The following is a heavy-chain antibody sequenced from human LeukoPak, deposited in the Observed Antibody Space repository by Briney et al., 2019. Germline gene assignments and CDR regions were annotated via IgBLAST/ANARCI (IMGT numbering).Heavy chain of an antibody. J-gene: IGHJ4*02. CDR1: GGSFSGYY. V-gene: IGHV4-34*01. Sequence: SETLSLTCAVYGGSFSGYYWSWIRQPPGKGLEWIGEMNHSGSTNYNPSLKSRVTISVDTSKNQFSLKLSSVTAADTAVYYCARGSGDYSDYWGQGTLVTVSS. CDR2: MNHSGST. D-gene: IGHD4-17*01. CDR3: ARGSGDYSDY.